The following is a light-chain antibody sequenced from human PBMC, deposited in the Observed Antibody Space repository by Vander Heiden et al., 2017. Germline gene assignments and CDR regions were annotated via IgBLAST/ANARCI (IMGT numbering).Light chain of an antibody. CDR2: CAS. Sequence: EIGLTQSPGTLSLSPAEIATLSCRGSQTISSSYLVWYQQKPAQAPRLLIYCASIRATGVPTRFSGSGSGTDFTLTISRLEAEDFAVYYCQQYGSSPITFGQGTKVEIK. J-gene: IGKJ4*01. V-gene: IGKV3-20*01. CDR1: QTISSSY. CDR3: QQYGSSPIT.